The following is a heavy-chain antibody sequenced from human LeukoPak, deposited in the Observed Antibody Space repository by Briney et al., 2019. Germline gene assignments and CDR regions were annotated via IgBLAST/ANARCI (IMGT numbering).Heavy chain of an antibody. D-gene: IGHD3-16*02. CDR1: GFTFSTYA. Sequence: GGSLRLSCVASGFTFSTYALSWVRQAPGKGLEWVSGISASGAATYYADSVKGRFTISRDNSKNTLYLHMNSLRAEDTAVYCAKERAGYTNPYYFDYWGQGTLVTVSS. CDR2: ISASGAAT. CDR3: AKERAGYTNPYYFDY. V-gene: IGHV3-23*01. J-gene: IGHJ4*02.